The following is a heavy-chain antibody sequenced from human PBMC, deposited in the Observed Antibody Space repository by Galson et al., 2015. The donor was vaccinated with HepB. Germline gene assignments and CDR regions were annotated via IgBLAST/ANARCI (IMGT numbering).Heavy chain of an antibody. CDR2: ISGSGGST. V-gene: IGHV3-23*01. CDR3: AKDLISGGYYYGSGSYVGGLFDY. CDR1: GFTFSSYA. Sequence: LRLSCAASGFTFSSYAMSWVRQAPGKGLEWVSAISGSGGSTYYADSVKGRFTISRDNSKNTLYLQMNSLRAEDTAVYYCAKDLISGGYYYGSGSYVGGLFDYWGQGTLVTVSS. J-gene: IGHJ4*02. D-gene: IGHD3-10*01.